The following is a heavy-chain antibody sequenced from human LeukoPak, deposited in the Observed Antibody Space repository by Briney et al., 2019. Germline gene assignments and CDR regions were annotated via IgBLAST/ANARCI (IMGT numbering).Heavy chain of an antibody. CDR3: ARDGITMVRGVMIDFDY. Sequence: GGSLRLSCATSGFTFGSHAMNWVRQAPGKGLEWVSYISSSSSTIYYADSVKGRFTISRDNAKNSVYLQMSSLRDEDTAVYYCARDGITMVRGVMIDFDYWGQGTRVTVSS. D-gene: IGHD3-10*01. V-gene: IGHV3-48*02. CDR2: ISSSSSTI. J-gene: IGHJ4*02. CDR1: GFTFGSHA.